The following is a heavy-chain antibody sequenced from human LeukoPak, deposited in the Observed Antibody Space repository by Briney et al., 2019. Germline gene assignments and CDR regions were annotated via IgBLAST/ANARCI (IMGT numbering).Heavy chain of an antibody. J-gene: IGHJ6*02. CDR2: IYPGDSDT. CDR1: GYSFTSYW. D-gene: IGHD6-13*01. Sequence: GESLKISCKGSGYSFTSYWIGWVRQMPGKGLEWMGIIYPGDSDTRYSPSFQGQVTISADKSISTAYLQWSSLRSEDTAVYYCARVYAIAAAVDVWGQGTTVTVSS. V-gene: IGHV5-51*01. CDR3: ARVYAIAAAVDV.